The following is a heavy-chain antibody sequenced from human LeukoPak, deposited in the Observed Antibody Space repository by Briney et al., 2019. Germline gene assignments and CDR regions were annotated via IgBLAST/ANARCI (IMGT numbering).Heavy chain of an antibody. V-gene: IGHV1-2*02. CDR3: ARYYYDSSGYYYFDY. J-gene: IGHJ4*02. CDR1: GYTLSELS. D-gene: IGHD3-22*01. CDR2: INPNSGGT. Sequence: ASVKVSCKVSGYTLSELSMHWVRQAPGQGLEWMGWINPNSGGTNYAQKFQGRVTMTRDTSISTAYMELSRLRSDDTAVYYCARYYYDSSGYYYFDYWGQGTLVTVSS.